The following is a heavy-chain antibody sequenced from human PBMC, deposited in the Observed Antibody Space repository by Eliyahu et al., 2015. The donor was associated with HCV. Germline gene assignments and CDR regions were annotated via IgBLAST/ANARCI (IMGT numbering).Heavy chain of an antibody. CDR2: IHYSGST. D-gene: IGHD6-19*01. J-gene: IGHJ5*02. CDR3: ASGGGGIAVAGTGGWFDP. V-gene: IGHV4-59*01. CDR1: GGSITTYY. Sequence: QVQLQESGPGLVKPSETLSLPCTVSGGSITTYYWSWIRKPPGKGLEWIGYIHYSGSTNYNPSXKSRITISLDTSKNQFSLKLTSVTAADTAVYFCASGGGGIAVAGTGGWFDPWGQGTLVTVSS.